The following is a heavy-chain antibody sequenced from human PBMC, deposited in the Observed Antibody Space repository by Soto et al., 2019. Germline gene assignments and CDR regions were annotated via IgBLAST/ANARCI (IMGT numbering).Heavy chain of an antibody. CDR2: ISGSEGDT. V-gene: IGHV3-23*01. Sequence: EVQLLESGGGLVQPGGSLRLSCAASGFTFSNYAMSWVRQAPGKGLEWVSPISGSEGDTYYADSVKGRFTISRDISMNTHDLQRNSLGVEDTAVYYCAKLSGSSWRGSVDVWGQGTTVTVS. CDR3: AKLSGSSWRGSVDV. D-gene: IGHD6-13*01. J-gene: IGHJ6*02. CDR1: GFTFSNYA.